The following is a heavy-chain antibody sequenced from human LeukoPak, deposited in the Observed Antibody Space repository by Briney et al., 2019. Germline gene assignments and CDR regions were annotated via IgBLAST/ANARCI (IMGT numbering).Heavy chain of an antibody. Sequence: GASVKVSCKASGYTFTSYTISWVRQAPGQGLEWTGWISAYNGGTHSAQKFQGRVIMTIDASTSTAYMEVRSLRSDDTAVYYCARDPVDIAATTMDYWGQGTLVTVSS. CDR1: GYTFTSYT. CDR2: ISAYNGGT. J-gene: IGHJ4*02. V-gene: IGHV1-18*01. D-gene: IGHD5-12*01. CDR3: ARDPVDIAATTMDY.